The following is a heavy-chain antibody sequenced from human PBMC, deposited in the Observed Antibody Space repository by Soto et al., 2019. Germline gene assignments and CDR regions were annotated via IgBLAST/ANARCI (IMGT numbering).Heavy chain of an antibody. J-gene: IGHJ6*02. CDR1: GGTFSSYA. V-gene: IGHV1-69*13. CDR3: ARGQQPLRSYYYNGMDV. D-gene: IGHD6-13*01. Sequence: SVKVSCKASGGTFSSYAISWVRQAPGQGLEWMGGIIPIFGTANYAQKFQGRVTITADESTSTAYMELSSLRSEDTAVYYCARGQQPLRSYYYNGMDVWGQGTTVTVSS. CDR2: IIPIFGTA.